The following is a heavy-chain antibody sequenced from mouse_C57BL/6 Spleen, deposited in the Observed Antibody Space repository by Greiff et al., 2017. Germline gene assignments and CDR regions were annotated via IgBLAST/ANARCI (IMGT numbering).Heavy chain of an antibody. CDR3: ARGNDYDGWFAY. J-gene: IGHJ3*01. Sequence: DVKLVESGGGLVKPGGSLKLSCAASGFTFSDYGMHWVRQAPEKGLAWVAYISSGSSTIYYADTVKGRFTISRDNAKNTLFLQMTSLRSEDTAMYYCARGNDYDGWFAYWGQGTLVTVSA. V-gene: IGHV5-17*01. CDR2: ISSGSSTI. D-gene: IGHD2-4*01. CDR1: GFTFSDYG.